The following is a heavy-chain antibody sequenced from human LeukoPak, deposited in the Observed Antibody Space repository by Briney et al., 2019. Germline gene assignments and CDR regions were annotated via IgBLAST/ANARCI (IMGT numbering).Heavy chain of an antibody. CDR2: IKQDESEK. V-gene: IGHV3-7*01. Sequence: GGSLRLSCAASGFTFSSYWMSWVRQAPGKGLEWVANIKQDESEKYYVDSVKGRFTISRDNAKNSLYLQMNSLRAEDTAVYYCARARYSSGWYPFDYWGQGTLVTVSS. J-gene: IGHJ4*02. CDR3: ARARYSSGWYPFDY. D-gene: IGHD6-19*01. CDR1: GFTFSSYW.